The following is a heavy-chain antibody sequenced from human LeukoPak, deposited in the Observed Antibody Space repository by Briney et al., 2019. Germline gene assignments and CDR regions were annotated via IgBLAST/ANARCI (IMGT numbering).Heavy chain of an antibody. D-gene: IGHD2-2*02. CDR2: IRSKANSYAT. CDR3: ARDTPAAISGY. J-gene: IGHJ4*02. V-gene: IGHV3-73*01. CDR1: GFTFSGSA. Sequence: GGSLRLSCAASGFTFSGSAMHWVRQASGKGLEWVGRIRSKANSYATAYAASVKGRFTISRDDSKNTAYLQMNSLKTEDTAVYYCARDTPAAISGYWGQGTLVTVSS.